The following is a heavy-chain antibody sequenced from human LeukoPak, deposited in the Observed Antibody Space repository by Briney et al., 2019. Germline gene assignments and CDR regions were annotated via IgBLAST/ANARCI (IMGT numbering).Heavy chain of an antibody. CDR1: GGSITNYY. Sequence: SETLSLTCTVSGGSITNYYRSWIRQPPGKGLEWIGYIYYTGSTNYNPSLRSRVTISVDTSKNQLSLKLTSVTPADTAVYYCARKAAAGIPPLYNWFDPWGQGTLVTVSA. D-gene: IGHD6-13*01. CDR2: IYYTGST. CDR3: ARKAAAGIPPLYNWFDP. V-gene: IGHV4-59*01. J-gene: IGHJ5*02.